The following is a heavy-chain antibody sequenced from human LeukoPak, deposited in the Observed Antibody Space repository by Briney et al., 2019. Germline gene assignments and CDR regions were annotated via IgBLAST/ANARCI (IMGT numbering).Heavy chain of an antibody. CDR3: ARELRDAGWFGDSCNWFDP. CDR2: INPSGGST. D-gene: IGHD3-10*01. J-gene: IGHJ5*02. Sequence: ASVKVSCKASGYTFTSYYMHWVRQAPGQGLEWMGIINPSGGSTSYAQKFQGRVTMTRDVSTSTVYMELSSLRSEDTAVYYCARELRDAGWFGDSCNWFDPWGQGTLVTVSS. V-gene: IGHV1-46*01. CDR1: GYTFTSYY.